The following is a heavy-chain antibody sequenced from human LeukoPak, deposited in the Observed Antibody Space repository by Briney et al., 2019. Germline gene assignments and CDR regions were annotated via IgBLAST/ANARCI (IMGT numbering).Heavy chain of an antibody. Sequence: GASVKVSCKASGYTXTGSYMFWVRQAPGQGLEWMGWTNPNTGDANYAQKFQGRVTMTRDTSISTAYMELNRLTSDDTAVFYCARSQRPGYSSSWYLGAGFDIWGQGTMVTVSS. J-gene: IGHJ3*02. D-gene: IGHD6-13*01. CDR3: ARSQRPGYSSSWYLGAGFDI. V-gene: IGHV1-2*02. CDR2: TNPNTGDA. CDR1: GYTXTGSY.